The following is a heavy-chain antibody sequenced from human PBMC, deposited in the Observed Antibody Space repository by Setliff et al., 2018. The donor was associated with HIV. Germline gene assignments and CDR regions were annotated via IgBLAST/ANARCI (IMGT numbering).Heavy chain of an antibody. CDR2: IIPSTGNT. CDR3: VRERRGGHFDY. CDR1: GYTLSELS. Sequence: ASVKVSCKVSGYTLSELSMHWVRQAPGQGLEWMTMIIPSTGNTNYAQKFQGRVTMTGDTSTNTVYMDLSSLGSEDTAVYYCVRERRGGHFDYWGQGTLVTVSS. J-gene: IGHJ4*02. V-gene: IGHV1-46*01.